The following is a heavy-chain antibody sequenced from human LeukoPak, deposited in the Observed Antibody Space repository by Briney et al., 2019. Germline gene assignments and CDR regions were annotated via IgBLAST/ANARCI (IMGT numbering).Heavy chain of an antibody. CDR3: ARHSGSGWQALGY. D-gene: IGHD6-19*01. CDR1: GYTFSNYG. Sequence: ASVKVSCKASGYTFSNYGISWVRQAPGLGLEWMGWTSYNGNTNYAQKFQDRVTMTTDTSTTTAYMELRSLECDDTAVYYCARHSGSGWQALGYRGQGTLVTVSS. V-gene: IGHV1-18*04. J-gene: IGHJ4*02. CDR2: TSYNGNT.